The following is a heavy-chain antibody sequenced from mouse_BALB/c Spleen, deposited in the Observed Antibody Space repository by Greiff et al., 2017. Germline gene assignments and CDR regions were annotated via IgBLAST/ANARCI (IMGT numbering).Heavy chain of an antibody. Sequence: EVQLVESGPELVKPGASVKMSCKASGYTFTSYVMHWVKQKPGQGLEWIGYINPYNDGTKYNEKFKGKATLTSDKSSSTAYMELSSLTSEDSAVYYCARGGAYYGNFYYYAMDYWGQGTSVTVSS. D-gene: IGHD2-10*01. J-gene: IGHJ4*01. CDR3: ARGGAYYGNFYYYAMDY. CDR1: GYTFTSYV. V-gene: IGHV1-14*01. CDR2: INPYNDGT.